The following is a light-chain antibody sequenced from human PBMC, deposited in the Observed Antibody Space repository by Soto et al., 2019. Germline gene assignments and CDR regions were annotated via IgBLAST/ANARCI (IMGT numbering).Light chain of an antibody. CDR2: GAS. Sequence: EIVLTQSPGTLSLSPRKRATLSCRARQSVRSSYLAWYRQKPGQAPTLLIYGASSRATGIPDRFSGSGSGKYFTLTISRLEPEDFAVYYCQQYGSSPITFGQGTRLEIK. CDR1: QSVRSSY. J-gene: IGKJ5*01. V-gene: IGKV3-20*01. CDR3: QQYGSSPIT.